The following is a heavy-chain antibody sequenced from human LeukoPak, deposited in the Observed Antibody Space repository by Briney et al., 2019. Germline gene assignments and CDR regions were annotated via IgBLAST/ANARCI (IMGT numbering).Heavy chain of an antibody. CDR2: IRGNGGRT. D-gene: IGHD3-10*01. CDR3: AAPRLSYPY. V-gene: IGHV3-23*01. CDR1: GFTFSSYA. J-gene: IGHJ4*02. Sequence: GGSLRLSCAASGFTFSSYAMSWVRQAPGKGLEWVSAIRGNGGRTYYADSVKGRFTISRDNSKNTLYLQMNSLRAEDTAVYYCAAPRLSYPYWGQGTLVTVSS.